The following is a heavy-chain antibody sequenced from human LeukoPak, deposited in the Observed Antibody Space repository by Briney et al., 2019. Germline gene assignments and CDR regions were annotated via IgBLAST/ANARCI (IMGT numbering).Heavy chain of an antibody. V-gene: IGHV3-30-3*01. Sequence: PGRSLRLSCAASGFTFSSYAMHWVRQAPGKGLEWLAVISYDGSNKYYADSVKGRFTISRDNSKNTLYLQMNSLRAEDTAVYYCARVAYSSGWYDYWGQGTLVTVSS. CDR2: ISYDGSNK. CDR3: ARVAYSSGWYDY. CDR1: GFTFSSYA. D-gene: IGHD6-19*01. J-gene: IGHJ4*02.